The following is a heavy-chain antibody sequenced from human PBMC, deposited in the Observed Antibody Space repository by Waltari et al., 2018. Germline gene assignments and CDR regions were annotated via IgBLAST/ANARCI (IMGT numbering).Heavy chain of an antibody. CDR3: ARDWDV. Sequence: QVQLVESGGDMVQPGRSLRLSCAASGFTFNIYAMHRVRQAPGKGLEWVAAITKDGVDKHYADSVKGRFTISRDNSKNTVDLQMSSLRAEDTALYYCARDWDVWGQGTTVTVSS. J-gene: IGHJ6*02. CDR1: GFTFNIYA. CDR2: ITKDGVDK. V-gene: IGHV3-30-3*01.